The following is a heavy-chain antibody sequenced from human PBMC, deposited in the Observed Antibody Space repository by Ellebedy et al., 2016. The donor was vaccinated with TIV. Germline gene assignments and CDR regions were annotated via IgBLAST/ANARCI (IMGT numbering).Heavy chain of an antibody. Sequence: PGGSLRLSCAASGFTFSSYTMSWVRQAPGKRLEWVAAISVSGVSTYYAESVKGRFTISRDNSKDTVYLQMNSLRVEDTAVYYCAKDSISNGWYALFCDSWGQGTLITVSS. V-gene: IGHV3-23*01. D-gene: IGHD6-19*01. CDR3: AKDSISNGWYALFCDS. J-gene: IGHJ4*02. CDR1: GFTFSSYT. CDR2: ISVSGVST.